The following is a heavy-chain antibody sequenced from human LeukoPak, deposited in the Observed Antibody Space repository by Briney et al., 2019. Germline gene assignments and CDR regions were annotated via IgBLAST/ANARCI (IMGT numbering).Heavy chain of an antibody. V-gene: IGHV3-30*03. CDR3: ARDQYPSRYYYYYYGMDV. J-gene: IGHJ6*02. D-gene: IGHD4-11*01. CDR1: GFTFSSYG. CDR2: ISYDGSNK. Sequence: PGGSLRLSCAASGFTFSSYGMHWVRRAPGKGLEWVAVISYDGSNKYYADSVKGRFTISRDNSKNTLYLQMNSLRAEDTAVYYCARDQYPSRYYYYYYGMDVWGQGTTVTVSS.